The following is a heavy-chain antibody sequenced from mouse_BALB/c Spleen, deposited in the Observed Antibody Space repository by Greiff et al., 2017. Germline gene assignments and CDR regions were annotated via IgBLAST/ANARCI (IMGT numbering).Heavy chain of an antibody. D-gene: IGHD1-1*01. CDR1: GFSLTSYG. CDR2: IWAGGST. Sequence: QVQLKESGPGLVAPSQSLSITCTVSGFSLTSYGVHWVRQPPGKGLEWLGVIWAGGSTNYNSALMSRLSISKDNSKSQVFLKMNSLQTDDTAMYYCARRLRYAMDYWGQGTSVTVSA. V-gene: IGHV2-9*02. CDR3: ARRLRYAMDY. J-gene: IGHJ4*01.